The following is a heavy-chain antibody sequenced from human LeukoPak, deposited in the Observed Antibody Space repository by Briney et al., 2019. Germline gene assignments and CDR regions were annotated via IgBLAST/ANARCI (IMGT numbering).Heavy chain of an antibody. Sequence: SETLSLTCTVSGVSITTYYWTWIWQPPGKGLEWIGYIYYTGGTNYNPSLKSRVTISIDKPKKQFSLKLISVTAADTAIYYCARVGGMTTVNNAAFDIWGQGTMVTVSS. J-gene: IGHJ3*02. CDR2: IYYTGGT. CDR1: GVSITTYY. CDR3: ARVGGMTTVNNAAFDI. D-gene: IGHD4-11*01. V-gene: IGHV4-59*01.